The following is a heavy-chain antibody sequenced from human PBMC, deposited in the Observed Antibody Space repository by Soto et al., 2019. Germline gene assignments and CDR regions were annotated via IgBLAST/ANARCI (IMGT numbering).Heavy chain of an antibody. CDR1: GYSFTSYW. CDR3: ARRGSSYGMDV. J-gene: IGHJ6*02. V-gene: IGHV5-51*01. CDR2: IYPGDSDS. D-gene: IGHD2-15*01. Sequence: GESLKISCRGSGYSFTSYWIGWVRQMPGEGLEWGGIIYPGDSDSRYSPSCQGQGPISTAKSISTAYLQWSSLKASATAMYYCARRGSSYGMDVWGQGTTVTVSS.